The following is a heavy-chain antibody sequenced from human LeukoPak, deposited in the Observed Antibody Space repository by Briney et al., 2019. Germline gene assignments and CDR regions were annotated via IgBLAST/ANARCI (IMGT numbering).Heavy chain of an antibody. V-gene: IGHV4-59*01. CDR1: GGSISSYY. Sequence: SETLSLTCTVSGGSISSYYWSWIRQPPGKGLEWIGYIYYSGSTNYNPSLKSRVTISVDTSKNQFSLKLSSVTAADTAVYYCARDVLGSTYHYYGMDVWGQGTTVTVSS. CDR3: ARDVLGSTYHYYGMDV. CDR2: IYYSGST. D-gene: IGHD3-10*02. J-gene: IGHJ6*02.